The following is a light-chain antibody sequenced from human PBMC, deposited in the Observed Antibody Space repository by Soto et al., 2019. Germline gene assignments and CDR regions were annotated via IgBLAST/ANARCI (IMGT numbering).Light chain of an antibody. J-gene: IGKJ4*01. V-gene: IGKV2-28*01. Sequence: VMTQSPLSLPVTPGEPASISCRPSRSHLSSNGYYYLNWYLQKPGQSPQLLIYLGSHRASGVPDRFSGSGSGTDFTLKISRVEADDVGVYYSEQGLQTPLTFGGGTKVDLK. CDR3: EQGLQTPLT. CDR2: LGS. CDR1: RSHLSSNGYYY.